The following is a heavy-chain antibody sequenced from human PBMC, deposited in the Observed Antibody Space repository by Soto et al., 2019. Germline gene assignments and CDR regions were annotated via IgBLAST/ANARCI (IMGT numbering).Heavy chain of an antibody. CDR1: GGTFSSYA. Sequence: QVQLVQSGAEVKKPGSSVKVSCKASGGTFSSYAISWVRQAPGQGVEWMGGIIPIFGTADYAQKFQGRVTTIADESTNRAYMELTSLRSEDTAVDYCASNYGAHRYYYGMDVWGQGPRVTVSS. D-gene: IGHD4-17*01. CDR3: ASNYGAHRYYYGMDV. V-gene: IGHV1-69*12. J-gene: IGHJ6*02. CDR2: IIPIFGTA.